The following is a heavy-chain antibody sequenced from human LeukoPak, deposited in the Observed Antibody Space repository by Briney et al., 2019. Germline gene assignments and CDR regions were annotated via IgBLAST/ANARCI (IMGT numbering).Heavy chain of an antibody. CDR1: GVAVTDNF. CDR2: INHGGTP. Sequence: PSETLSLTCAFSGVAVTDNFWTWIRQPPGKGLEWIGEINHGGTPTYSPSLKSRVRMSLDTSRNHFSLNLTSVTAADTAVYFCASGHYFNYYTDVWGKGTTVTVSS. V-gene: IGHV4-34*01. CDR3: ASGHYFNYYTDV. J-gene: IGHJ6*03.